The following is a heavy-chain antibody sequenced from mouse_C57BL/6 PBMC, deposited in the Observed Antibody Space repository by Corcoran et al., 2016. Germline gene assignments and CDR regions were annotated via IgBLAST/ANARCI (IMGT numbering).Heavy chain of an antibody. V-gene: IGHV3-6*01. CDR1: GYSITSGYY. Sequence: DVQLQESGPGLVKPSQSLSLTCSVTGYSITSGYYWNWIRQFPGNKLEWMGYISYDGSNNYNPSLKNRISITRDTSKNQFFLKLNSVTTEDTATYYCARNYGYLYYYAMDYWGQGTSVTVSS. CDR3: ARNYGYLYYYAMDY. J-gene: IGHJ4*01. CDR2: ISYDGSN. D-gene: IGHD2-2*01.